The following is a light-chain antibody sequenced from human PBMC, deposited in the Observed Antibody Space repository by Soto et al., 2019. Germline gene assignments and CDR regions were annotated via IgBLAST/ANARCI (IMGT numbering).Light chain of an antibody. CDR3: QQSYSTPRT. CDR2: AAS. CDR1: QCIGSY. V-gene: IGKV1-39*01. J-gene: IGKJ1*01. Sequence: DIQMTQSPSSLSASVGDRVTLTCRASQCIGSYLNWYQQKPGKAPKFLIYAASSLQSGVPSRFRGSVSGTDFTLTITSLKPEDFATYFCQQSYSTPRTFGQGTKVEIK.